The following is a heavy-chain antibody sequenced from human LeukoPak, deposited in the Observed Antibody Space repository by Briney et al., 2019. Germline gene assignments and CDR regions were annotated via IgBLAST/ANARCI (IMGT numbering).Heavy chain of an antibody. Sequence: GGSLRLSCAASGFTFSSYGMSWVRQAPGKGLEWVSAISGSGGSTYYADSVKGRFTISRDNSKNTLYLQMNSLRAEDTAVYYCARASGSYSVYFDYWGQGTLVTVSS. CDR2: ISGSGGST. CDR3: ARASGSYSVYFDY. J-gene: IGHJ4*02. CDR1: GFTFSSYG. V-gene: IGHV3-23*01. D-gene: IGHD1-26*01.